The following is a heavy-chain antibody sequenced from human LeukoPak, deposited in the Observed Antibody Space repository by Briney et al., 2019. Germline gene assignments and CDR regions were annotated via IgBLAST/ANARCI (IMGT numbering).Heavy chain of an antibody. CDR2: IYYSGST. J-gene: IGHJ4*02. D-gene: IGHD2-2*01. Sequence: SQTLSLTCTVSGGSISSGGYYWSWIRQHPGKGLEWIGYIYYSGSTYYNPPLKSRVTISVDTSKNQFSLKLSSVTAADTAVYYCARGDCSSTSCYDRYWGQGTLVTVSS. V-gene: IGHV4-31*03. CDR3: ARGDCSSTSCYDRY. CDR1: GGSISSGGYY.